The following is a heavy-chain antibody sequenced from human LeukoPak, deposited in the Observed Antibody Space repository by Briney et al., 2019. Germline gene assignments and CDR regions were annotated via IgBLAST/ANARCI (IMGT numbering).Heavy chain of an antibody. D-gene: IGHD4-11*01. V-gene: IGHV4-4*07. CDR3: ARDPPTRYYYMDV. J-gene: IGHJ6*03. Sequence: SETLSLTCTVSGGSINDYYWSWIRQPAGKGLEWIGRIYTSGSTNYNPSLRSRVTMSVDTSKNQFSLKLSSVTAADTAVYYCARDPPTRYYYMDVWGKGTTVTISS. CDR2: IYTSGST. CDR1: GGSINDYY.